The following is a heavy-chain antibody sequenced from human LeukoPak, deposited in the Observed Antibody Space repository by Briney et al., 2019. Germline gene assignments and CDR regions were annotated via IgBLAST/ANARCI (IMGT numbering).Heavy chain of an antibody. D-gene: IGHD6-19*01. CDR1: GYTFTGYY. CDR3: ARGKIAVAADDDFDI. V-gene: IGHV1-2*02. J-gene: IGHJ3*02. Sequence: ASVKVSCKASGYTFTGYYTHWVRQAPGQGLEWMGWINPNSGGTNYAQKFQGRVTMTRDTSISTAYMELSRLRSDDTAVYYCARGKIAVAADDDFDIWGQGTMVTVSS. CDR2: INPNSGGT.